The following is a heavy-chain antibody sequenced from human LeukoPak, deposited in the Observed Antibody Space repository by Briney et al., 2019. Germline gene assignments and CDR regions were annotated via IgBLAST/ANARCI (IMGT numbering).Heavy chain of an antibody. D-gene: IGHD3-3*01. V-gene: IGHV4-59*01. Sequence: SETLSLTCTVSGGSISSYYWSWIRQPPGKGLVWIGYIYYSGSTNYNPSLKSRVTISVDTSKNQFSLKLSSVTAADTAVYYCARGGNTIFGVVNNWFDPWGQGTLVTVSS. CDR1: GGSISSYY. CDR2: IYYSGST. J-gene: IGHJ5*02. CDR3: ARGGNTIFGVVNNWFDP.